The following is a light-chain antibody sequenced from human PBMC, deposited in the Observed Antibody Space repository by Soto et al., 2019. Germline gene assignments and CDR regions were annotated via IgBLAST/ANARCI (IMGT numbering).Light chain of an antibody. CDR3: HQYNRWPPYT. J-gene: IGKJ2*01. V-gene: IGKV3-15*01. CDR2: GAS. CDR1: QNVYTN. Sequence: ETVMTQSPATLSVSPGERATLSCRASQNVYTNLAWYQQKPGQAPRLLLYGASTRATGVPARFSGNGSGTECTLTISSLQSEDFAVYYCHQYNRWPPYTFGQGTKVEIK.